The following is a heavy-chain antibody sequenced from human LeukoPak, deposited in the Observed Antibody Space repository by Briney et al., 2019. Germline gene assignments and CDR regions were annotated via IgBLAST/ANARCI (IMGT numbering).Heavy chain of an antibody. D-gene: IGHD3-10*01. V-gene: IGHV4-59*01. Sequence: PSETLSLTCDFSGDSLSGYYWSWLRQPPGKGLEWIAYRQSNGYTEYYPSLMSRVTISLDTSKRQLSLKLTSVTAADMAVYYCARVGGTNYYYYGMDVWGQGTTVTVSS. CDR2: RQSNGYT. CDR3: ARVGGTNYYYYGMDV. J-gene: IGHJ6*02. CDR1: GDSLSGYY.